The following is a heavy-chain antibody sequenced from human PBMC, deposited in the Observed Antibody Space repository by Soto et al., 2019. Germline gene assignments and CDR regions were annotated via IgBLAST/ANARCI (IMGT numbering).Heavy chain of an antibody. CDR2: INSDGSSI. CDR1: GLTFRRYW. CDR3: ARAVGDY. D-gene: IGHD3-10*01. V-gene: IGHV3-74*01. J-gene: IGHJ4*02. Sequence: EVQLVESGGGLVQPGGSLRLSCAASGLTFRRYWMHWVRQAPGKGLVWVSRINSDGSSIDYVDPVKGRFTISRDNAKNTLHLQMNSLRAEDTAVYYCARAVGDYWGQGTLVTVYS.